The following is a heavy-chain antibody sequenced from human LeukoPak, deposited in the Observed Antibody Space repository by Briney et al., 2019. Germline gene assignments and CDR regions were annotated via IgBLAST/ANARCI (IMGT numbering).Heavy chain of an antibody. D-gene: IGHD3-10*01. V-gene: IGHV2-5*02. CDR1: GFSLSTSGVG. CDR2: IYWDDDK. CDR3: AHTLYYYGSGSGNYFDY. J-gene: IGHJ4*02. Sequence: SGPTLVNPTQTLTLTCTFSGFSLSTSGVGVGWIRQPPGKALEWLALIYWDDDKRYSPSLKSRLTITKGTSKNQVVLTMTNMDPVDTATYYCAHTLYYYGSGSGNYFDYWGQGTLVTVSS.